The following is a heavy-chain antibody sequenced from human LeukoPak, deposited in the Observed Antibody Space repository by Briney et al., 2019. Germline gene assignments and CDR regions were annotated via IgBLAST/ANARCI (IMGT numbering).Heavy chain of an antibody. CDR3: ARVSSGRYYYGSGSYPPRAAPVDY. CDR2: INPNSGGT. Sequence: GASVKVSCKASGYTFTGYYIHWVRQAPGQGLEWMGWINPNSGGTNYAQKFQGRVTMTRDTSISTAYMDLSRLRSDDTAVYYCARVSSGRYYYGSGSYPPRAAPVDYWGQGTLVTVSS. CDR1: GYTFTGYY. J-gene: IGHJ4*02. V-gene: IGHV1-2*02. D-gene: IGHD3-10*01.